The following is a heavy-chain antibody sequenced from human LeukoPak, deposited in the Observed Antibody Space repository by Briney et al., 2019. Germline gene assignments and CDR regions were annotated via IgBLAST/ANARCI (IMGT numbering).Heavy chain of an antibody. CDR1: GFTFSSYA. Sequence: PGGSLRLSCAASGFTFSSYAMSWVRQAPGKGLEWVSAISGSGGSTYYADSVKGRFTISRDNSKNTLYLQMSSLRAEDTAVYYCVKDVLAKWELDSYFDYWGQGTLVTVSS. V-gene: IGHV3-23*01. J-gene: IGHJ4*02. CDR3: VKDVLAKWELDSYFDY. D-gene: IGHD1-26*01. CDR2: ISGSGGST.